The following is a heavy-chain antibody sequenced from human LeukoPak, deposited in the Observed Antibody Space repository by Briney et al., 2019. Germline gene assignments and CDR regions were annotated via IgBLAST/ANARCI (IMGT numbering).Heavy chain of an antibody. CDR2: INPNSGGT. V-gene: IGHV1-2*02. CDR3: ARGDSSGYYEYYYGMDV. Sequence: ASVKVSCKASGYTFTGYYMHWVRQAPGQGLEWMGWINPNSGGTNYAQKFQGRVTMTRDTSISTAYMELGRLRSDDTAVYYCARGDSSGYYEYYYGMDVWGQGTTVTVSS. D-gene: IGHD3-22*01. CDR1: GYTFTGYY. J-gene: IGHJ6*02.